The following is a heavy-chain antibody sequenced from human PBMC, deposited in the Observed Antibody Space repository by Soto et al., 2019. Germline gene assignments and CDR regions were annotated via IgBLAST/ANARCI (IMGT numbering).Heavy chain of an antibody. CDR2: IYYSGST. J-gene: IGHJ6*02. CDR1: GGSVSSGSYY. CDR3: LRYGSGSYYSYYYGMDV. D-gene: IGHD3-10*01. Sequence: SETLSLTCTVSGGSVSSGSYYWSWIRQPPGKGLEWIGYIYYSGSTNYNPSLKSRVTISVDTSKNQFSLKLSSVTAADTAVYYCLRYGSGSYYSYYYGMDVWGQGTKVTVSS. V-gene: IGHV4-61*01.